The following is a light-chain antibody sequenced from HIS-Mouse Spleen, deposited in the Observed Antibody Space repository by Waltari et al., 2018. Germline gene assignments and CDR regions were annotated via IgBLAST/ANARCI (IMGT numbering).Light chain of an antibody. Sequence: SYELTQPPSVSVSPGQTARITCSGDALPKKYAYWYQQKSGQAPVLVIYEDSKRPSGIPEGFSGSSSGTMATVTISGAQVEDEADYYCYSTDSSGNHRVFGGGTKLTVL. CDR3: YSTDSSGNHRV. CDR2: EDS. CDR1: ALPKKY. V-gene: IGLV3-10*01. J-gene: IGLJ2*01.